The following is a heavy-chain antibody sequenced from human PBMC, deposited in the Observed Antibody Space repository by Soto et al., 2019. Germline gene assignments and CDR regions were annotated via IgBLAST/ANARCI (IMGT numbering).Heavy chain of an antibody. V-gene: IGHV3-48*01. Sequence: GGPLPLSSPAPGFTSSGYSINWVRPAPRKGREWVSYISSRSSAIYYTASAKGRFTISRDNAKNAMYLKMNSLRAEDTAVYYCARVQMVRQWLVLESAFDIWGQGTMVTVSS. CDR1: GFTSSGYS. J-gene: IGHJ3*02. CDR3: ARVQMVRQWLVLESAFDI. CDR2: ISSRSSAI. D-gene: IGHD6-19*01.